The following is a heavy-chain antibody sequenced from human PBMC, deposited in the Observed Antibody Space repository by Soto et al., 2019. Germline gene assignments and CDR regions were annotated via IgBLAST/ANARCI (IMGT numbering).Heavy chain of an antibody. J-gene: IGHJ3*02. V-gene: IGHV2-5*02. CDR1: GFSLSTSGVG. Sequence: SGPTLVKPTQTLTLTCTFSGFSLSTSGVGVGWIRQPPGKALEWLALIYWDDDKRYSPSLKSRLTITKDTSKNQVVLTMTNMDPVDTATYYCAHGLVVAATVSAFDIWGQGTMVTVSS. CDR2: IYWDDDK. D-gene: IGHD2-15*01. CDR3: AHGLVVAATVSAFDI.